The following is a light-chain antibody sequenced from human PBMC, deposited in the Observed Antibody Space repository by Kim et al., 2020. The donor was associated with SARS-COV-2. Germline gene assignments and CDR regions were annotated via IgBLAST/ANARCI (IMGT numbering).Light chain of an antibody. V-gene: IGLV3-19*01. CDR2: GKN. CDR3: NSRDSNDNVV. Sequence: VAVGQTVRITCQGDSLRSYYATWYQQQPGQAPIVVIYGKNNRPSGIPDRFSGSSSGNTASLTITGTQAGDEADYYCNSRDSNDNVVFGGGTQLTVL. CDR1: SLRSYY. J-gene: IGLJ2*01.